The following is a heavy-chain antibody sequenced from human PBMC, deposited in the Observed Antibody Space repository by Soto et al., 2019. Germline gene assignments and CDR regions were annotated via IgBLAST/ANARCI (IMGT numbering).Heavy chain of an antibody. Sequence: ASVKVSCKASGYTFTSYYMHWVRQAPGQGLEWMGIINPSGGSTSYAQKFQGRVTMTRDTSTSTVYMELSSLRSEDTAVYYCARDQVIAAAGPGYGMDVCGQGTTVTVS. J-gene: IGHJ6*02. CDR1: GYTFTSYY. CDR3: ARDQVIAAAGPGYGMDV. V-gene: IGHV1-46*01. CDR2: INPSGGST. D-gene: IGHD6-13*01.